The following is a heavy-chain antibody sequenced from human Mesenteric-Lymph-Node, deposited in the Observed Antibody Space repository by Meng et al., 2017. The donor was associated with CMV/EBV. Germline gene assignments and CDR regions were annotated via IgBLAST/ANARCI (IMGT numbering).Heavy chain of an antibody. CDR3: ARGSGYDPLTGYYSRGEDPFDV. Sequence: GGSLRLSCETSGFAFNAYTMHWVRQVPGKGLEWVAVLSSDSFVKYYADSVKGRFTISRDDSNRLYLQMNSLRAEDTAVYFCARGSGYDPLTGYYSRGEDPFDVWGQGTKVTVSS. CDR1: GFAFNAYT. CDR2: LSSDSFVK. V-gene: IGHV3-30-3*01. D-gene: IGHD3-9*01. J-gene: IGHJ3*01.